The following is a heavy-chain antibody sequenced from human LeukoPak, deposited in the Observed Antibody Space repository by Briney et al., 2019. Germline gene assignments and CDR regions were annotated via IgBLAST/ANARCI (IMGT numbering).Heavy chain of an antibody. D-gene: IGHD3-22*01. CDR1: GFTFNTFN. CDR2: ITSGGDYI. Sequence: GGSLRLSCAASGFTFNTFNMNWVRQAPGKGLEWVSSITSGGDYIYYADSVKGRFTTSRDNAKNTVYLQMNSLRAEDSAVYSCARGLYDSSFYTLGPWGQGTLVTVSS. CDR3: ARGLYDSSFYTLGP. V-gene: IGHV3-21*01. J-gene: IGHJ5*02.